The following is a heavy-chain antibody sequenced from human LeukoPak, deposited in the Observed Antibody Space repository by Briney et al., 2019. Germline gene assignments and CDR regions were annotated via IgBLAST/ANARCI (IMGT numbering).Heavy chain of an antibody. D-gene: IGHD7-27*01. CDR2: YASGTT. CDR1: GASLTIYY. Sequence: SETLSLTCSVSGASLTIYYWNWLRQPAGKGLEWIGRYASGTTTHNPSLKRQFTMSIDTSKNQVSLKLTSVTAADTAVYYCATGDHSFDNWGQGTLVTVTP. V-gene: IGHV4-4*07. CDR3: ATGDHSFDN. J-gene: IGHJ4*02.